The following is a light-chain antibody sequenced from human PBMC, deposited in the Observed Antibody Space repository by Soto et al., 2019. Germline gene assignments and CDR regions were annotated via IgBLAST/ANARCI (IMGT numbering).Light chain of an antibody. Sequence: EILLTQSPATLSLSPGERATLSCRARQSVGDYLAWYQQRPGQAPRLLIYGASKRATGIPARFSASGSETDFTLTISSLEPEDFAVYYCQQYGSSPYTFGQGTKLEIK. V-gene: IGKV3-20*01. CDR3: QQYGSSPYT. J-gene: IGKJ2*01. CDR2: GAS. CDR1: QSVGDY.